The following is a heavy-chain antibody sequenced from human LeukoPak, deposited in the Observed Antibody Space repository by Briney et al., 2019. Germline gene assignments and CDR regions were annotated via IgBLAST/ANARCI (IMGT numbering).Heavy chain of an antibody. Sequence: SETLSLTCTVSGGSISSYYWSWIRQPPGKGLEWIGHIYYSVSTNYNPSLKSRVTISLDTSKNQFSLKLSSVTAADTAVYYCARAKGYFDYWGQGTLVTVSS. J-gene: IGHJ4*02. CDR3: ARAKGYFDY. CDR1: GGSISSYY. CDR2: IYYSVST. V-gene: IGHV4-59*01.